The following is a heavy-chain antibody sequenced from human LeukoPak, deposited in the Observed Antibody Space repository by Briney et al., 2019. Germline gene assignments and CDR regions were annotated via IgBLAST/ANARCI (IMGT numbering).Heavy chain of an antibody. J-gene: IGHJ4*02. CDR1: GFTVSDYY. V-gene: IGHV3-11*05. CDR3: AREPPSGTWGHDY. D-gene: IGHD3-16*01. CDR2: ISSSSSYT. Sequence: GGSLRLSCAASGFTVSDYYMSWIRQAPGKGLEWVSYISSSSSYTNYADSVKGRFTISRDNAKNSLYLQMNSLRAEDTAVYYCAREPPSGTWGHDYWGQGTLVTVSS.